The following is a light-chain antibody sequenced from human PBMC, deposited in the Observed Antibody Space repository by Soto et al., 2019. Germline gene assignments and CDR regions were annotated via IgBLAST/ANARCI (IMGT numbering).Light chain of an antibody. CDR3: QQYGTSPWT. Sequence: EIVLTQSPGTLSLSPGERGTLSCRASQNLGTLYLAWFQQKPGQAPRLLIYGASTRATGIPDRFSGSGSGTDFTLTISRLEPEDFAVYYCQQYGTSPWTFGQGTKVDIK. CDR2: GAS. V-gene: IGKV3-20*01. CDR1: QNLGTLY. J-gene: IGKJ1*01.